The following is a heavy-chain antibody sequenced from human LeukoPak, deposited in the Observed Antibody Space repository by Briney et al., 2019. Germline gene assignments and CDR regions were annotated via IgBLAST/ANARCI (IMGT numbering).Heavy chain of an antibody. V-gene: IGHV3-23*01. CDR2: ISGSGYTT. D-gene: IGHD1/OR15-1a*01. Sequence: GGSLRLSCAASGFTFNTYAISWVRQAPGKGLNWVSAISGSGYTTYYADSVKGRFTISRDNSRNTLYLQMNSVSAEDTAIYYCARDTGEHWFDYWGRGTLVAVSS. CDR1: GFTFNTYA. CDR3: ARDTGEHWFDY. J-gene: IGHJ4*02.